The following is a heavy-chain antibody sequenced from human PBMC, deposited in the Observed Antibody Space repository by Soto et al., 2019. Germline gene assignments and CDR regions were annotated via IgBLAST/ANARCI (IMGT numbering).Heavy chain of an antibody. CDR2: IYYSGST. Sequence: SETLSLTCTVSGGSISSGGYYWSWIRQHPGKGLEWIGYIYYSGSTYYNPSLKSRVTISVDTSKNQFSLKLSSVTAADTAVYYCARERYCSGGSCWWFDPWGQGTLVTVSS. V-gene: IGHV4-31*03. D-gene: IGHD2-15*01. CDR3: ARERYCSGGSCWWFDP. CDR1: GGSISSGGYY. J-gene: IGHJ5*02.